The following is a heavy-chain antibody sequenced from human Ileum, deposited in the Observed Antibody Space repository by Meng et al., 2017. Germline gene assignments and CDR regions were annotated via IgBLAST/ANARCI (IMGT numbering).Heavy chain of an antibody. CDR1: GATFTSFV. D-gene: IGHD2-15*01. V-gene: IGHV1-3*01. CDR3: ARDPSGGKFHYFDS. CDR2: IHAGNGNR. J-gene: IGHJ4*02. Sequence: QVQLVQSGPYVKRPGASVKFSCTASGATFTSFVVHWVRQAPGQRLEWMGWIHAGNGNRKYSQKFQGRVTFTTDTSATTAYLDLSSLRSEDTAVYYCARDPSGGKFHYFDSWGQGTLVTVSS.